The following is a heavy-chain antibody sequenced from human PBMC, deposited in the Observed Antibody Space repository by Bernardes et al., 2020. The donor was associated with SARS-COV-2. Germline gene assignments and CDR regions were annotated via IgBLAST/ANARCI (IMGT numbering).Heavy chain of an antibody. J-gene: IGHJ4*02. CDR3: AKERFGHVAGFFDN. Sequence: GGSLRLSCAASGFTFRTYALSWVRQAPGKGLEWVSGISGSGISTYYADSVKGRFTISRDNSKNTLYLQMKSLRVEDTAVYYCAKERFGHVAGFFDNWGQGVLVTVSP. V-gene: IGHV3-23*01. CDR2: ISGSGIST. D-gene: IGHD6-19*01. CDR1: GFTFRTYA.